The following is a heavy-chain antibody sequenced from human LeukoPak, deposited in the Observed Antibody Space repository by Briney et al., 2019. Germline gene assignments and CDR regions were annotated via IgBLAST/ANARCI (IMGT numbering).Heavy chain of an antibody. J-gene: IGHJ4*02. Sequence: SETLSLTCTVSGGSISSFYWSWIRQPPGKGLVWIGHIYYSGNTNYNPSLKSRVTISVDTSKNQVSLKLSSVTAADTAVYYCARQSISGSSLSYLDYWGQGTLVTVSS. CDR1: GGSISSFY. CDR3: ARQSISGSSLSYLDY. CDR2: IYYSGNT. D-gene: IGHD3-22*01. V-gene: IGHV4-59*01.